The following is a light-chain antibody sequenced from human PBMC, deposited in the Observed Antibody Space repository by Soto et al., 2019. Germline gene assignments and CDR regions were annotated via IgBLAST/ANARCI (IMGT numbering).Light chain of an antibody. CDR1: QSLGGS. J-gene: IGKJ1*01. CDR2: GAS. CDR3: QQYKNGWT. Sequence: IVITQSPATLSVSHGERATLSCRASQSLGGSLAWYQQKPGQAPRLLIYGASTRVTGIPARFSGSGSGTEFTLTFSSLQSEDFAVYYCQQYKNGWTFGHGTKVDFK. V-gene: IGKV3-15*01.